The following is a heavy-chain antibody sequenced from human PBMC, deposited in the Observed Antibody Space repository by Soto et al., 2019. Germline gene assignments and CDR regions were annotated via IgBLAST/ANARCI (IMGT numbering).Heavy chain of an antibody. CDR1: GFTFSSYA. J-gene: IGHJ4*02. Sequence: GGSLRLSCAASGFTFSSYAMSWVRQAPGKGLEWVSAISGSGGSTYYADSVKGRFTISRDNSKNTLYLQMNSLRAEDTAVYYCAKDRPTGRYSSSPKFDYWGQGTLVTVSS. CDR2: ISGSGGST. CDR3: AKDRPTGRYSSSPKFDY. D-gene: IGHD6-6*01. V-gene: IGHV3-23*01.